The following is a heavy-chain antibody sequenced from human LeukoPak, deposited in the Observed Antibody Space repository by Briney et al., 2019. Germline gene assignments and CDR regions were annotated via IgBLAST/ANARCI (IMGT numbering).Heavy chain of an antibody. CDR3: ARHEEVSGSWGSFDI. J-gene: IGHJ3*02. Sequence: GESLKISCKGSGSSFTSYWIGWVRQMPGKGLEWMGIIYPGGSDTRYSPSFQGQVTISADKSISTAYLQWSGLKASDTAMYYCARHEEVSGSWGSFDIWGQGTMVTVSS. V-gene: IGHV5-51*01. D-gene: IGHD3-10*01. CDR1: GSSFTSYW. CDR2: IYPGGSDT.